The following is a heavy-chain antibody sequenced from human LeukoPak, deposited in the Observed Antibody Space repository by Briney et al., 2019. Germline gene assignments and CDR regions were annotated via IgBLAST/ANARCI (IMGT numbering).Heavy chain of an antibody. CDR3: ARHLWGAVDYFDY. Sequence: PSETLSLTCTVAGGSISNYYWSWIRQPAGKGLEWIGRIHSSGSSKYNPSLESRVTMSVDTSKNQFALRLRSVTAADTAVYYRARHLWGAVDYFDYWGQGTLVTVSS. CDR2: IHSSGSS. CDR1: GGSISNYY. J-gene: IGHJ4*02. D-gene: IGHD6-19*01. V-gene: IGHV4-4*07.